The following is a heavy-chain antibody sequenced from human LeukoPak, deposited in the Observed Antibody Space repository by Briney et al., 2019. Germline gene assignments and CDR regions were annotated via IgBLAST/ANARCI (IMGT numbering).Heavy chain of an antibody. CDR3: AEGSRDSRPYYFDF. Sequence: PGGSLRLSCAASGFTFNSYAMSWVRQAPGKVLEWVSAITGSGGDTYHADSVKGRFTISRDNSENTLYLQMNSLRAEDTAVYYCAEGSRDSRPYYFDFWGQGTLVTVSS. CDR1: GFTFNSYA. CDR2: ITGSGGDT. V-gene: IGHV3-23*01. J-gene: IGHJ4*02. D-gene: IGHD3-3*01.